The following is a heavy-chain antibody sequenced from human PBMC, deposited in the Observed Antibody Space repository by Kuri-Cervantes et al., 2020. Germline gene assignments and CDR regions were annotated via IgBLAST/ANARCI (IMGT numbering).Heavy chain of an antibody. CDR3: AREGPAALDSYFDY. CDR2: IYHSGST. CDR1: GGSISSYH. Sequence: SETLSLTCTVSGGSISSYHWSWIRQPPGKGLEWIGEIYHSGSTNYNPSLKSRVTISVDKSKNQFSLKLSSVTAADTAVYYCAREGPAALDSYFDYWGQGTLVTVSS. V-gene: IGHV4-59*12. J-gene: IGHJ4*02. D-gene: IGHD2-15*01.